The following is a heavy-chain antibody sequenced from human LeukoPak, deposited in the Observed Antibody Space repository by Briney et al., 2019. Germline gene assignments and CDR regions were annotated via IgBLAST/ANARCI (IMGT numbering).Heavy chain of an antibody. D-gene: IGHD3-22*01. Sequence: ASETLSLTCTVSGGSISSSSYYWGWTRQPPGKGLEWIGNIYYSGSTYYNPSLKSRVTISVDTSKNQFSLKLSSVTAADTAVYYCARVALHYYDSSGNIDYWGQGTLVTVSS. J-gene: IGHJ4*02. CDR3: ARVALHYYDSSGNIDY. CDR1: GGSISSSSYY. CDR2: IYYSGST. V-gene: IGHV4-39*07.